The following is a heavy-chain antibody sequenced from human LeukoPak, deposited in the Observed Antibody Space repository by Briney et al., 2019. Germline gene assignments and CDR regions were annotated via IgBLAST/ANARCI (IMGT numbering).Heavy chain of an antibody. CDR3: SRDPATSGSYDFWSGYQFSDYYYMDV. D-gene: IGHD3-3*01. CDR1: GYTFTSYG. J-gene: IGHJ6*03. V-gene: IGHV1-18*01. Sequence: AAVKVSCKASGYTFTSYGISWVRQAPGQGLEWMGWISAYNGNTNYAQKLQGRGTMTTDTSTSTAYMELRSLSSNDAAVYEFSRDPATSGSYDFWSGYQFSDYYYMDVWGKGATVTVSS. CDR2: ISAYNGNT.